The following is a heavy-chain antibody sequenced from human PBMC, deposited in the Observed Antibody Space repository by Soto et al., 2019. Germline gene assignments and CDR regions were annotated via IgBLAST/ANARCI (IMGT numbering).Heavy chain of an antibody. D-gene: IGHD1-7*01. CDR3: AKDRRAGGNYGFYSDF. J-gene: IGHJ4*02. CDR2: SSATGSGR. CDR1: GFTFSSYG. V-gene: IGHV3-23*01. Sequence: EVQLLESGGGLVQPGGSLTLSCAASGFTFSSYGMTWVRQAPGKGLEWVSFSSATGSGRYYADSVKGRFTISRDNSKNTLYLQMSSLRADDTAVYYCAKDRRAGGNYGFYSDFWGQGALVIVSS.